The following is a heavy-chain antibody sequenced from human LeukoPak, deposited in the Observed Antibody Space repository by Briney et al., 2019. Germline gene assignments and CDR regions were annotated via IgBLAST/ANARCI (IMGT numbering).Heavy chain of an antibody. Sequence: GGSLRLSCAASGFTFSSYSMNWVRQAPGKGLEWVSYISSSSSTIYYADSVKGRFTISRDNAKNSLYLQMNSLRAEDTAVYYCARVLRYSYYYGMDVWGQGTTVTVSS. CDR2: ISSSSSTI. CDR1: GFTFSSYS. D-gene: IGHD3-9*01. J-gene: IGHJ6*02. CDR3: ARVLRYSYYYGMDV. V-gene: IGHV3-48*04.